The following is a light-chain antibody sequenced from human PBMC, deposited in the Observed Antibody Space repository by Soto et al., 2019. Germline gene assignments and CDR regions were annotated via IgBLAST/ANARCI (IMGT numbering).Light chain of an antibody. CDR1: SSDVGGYNF. CDR3: CSYAGSYTWV. J-gene: IGLJ1*01. Sequence: QSALTQPRSVSGSPGQSVTISCTGTSSDVGGYNFVSWYQLHPGKAPKLMIYDVSKRPSGVPDRFSGSKSGNTASLTISGLQAEDEADIYCCSYAGSYTWVFGTGTKVTVL. V-gene: IGLV2-11*01. CDR2: DVS.